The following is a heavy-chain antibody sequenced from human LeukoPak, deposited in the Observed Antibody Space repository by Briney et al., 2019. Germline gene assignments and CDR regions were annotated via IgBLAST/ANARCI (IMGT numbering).Heavy chain of an antibody. CDR3: ARDSRSGVFGVAPFDY. D-gene: IGHD3-3*01. Sequence: PGGSLRLSCAAPGFTFSDYYVSWIRQAPGKGLEWISYISSSGSTIYYADSVKGRFTISRDNAKNSLYLQMNSLRAEDTAVYYCARDSRSGVFGVAPFDYWGQGTLVTVSS. CDR2: ISSSGSTI. V-gene: IGHV3-11*04. J-gene: IGHJ4*02. CDR1: GFTFSDYY.